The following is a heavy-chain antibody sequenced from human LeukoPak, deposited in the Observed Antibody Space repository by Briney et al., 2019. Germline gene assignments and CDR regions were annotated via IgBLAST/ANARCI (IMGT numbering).Heavy chain of an antibody. CDR3: ARAYSSSSLGY. D-gene: IGHD6-6*01. CDR2: INSDGSST. J-gene: IGHJ4*02. Sequence: GGSLRLSCAASVFTFSSYWMHWVRQAPGKGLVWVSRINSDGSSTSYADSVKGRFTISRDNAKNTLYLQMNSLRAEDTAVYYCARAYSSSSLGYWGQGTLVTVSS. CDR1: VFTFSSYW. V-gene: IGHV3-74*01.